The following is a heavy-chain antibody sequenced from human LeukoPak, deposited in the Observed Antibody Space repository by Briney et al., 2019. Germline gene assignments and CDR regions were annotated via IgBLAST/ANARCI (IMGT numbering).Heavy chain of an antibody. Sequence: GGSLRLSCAASGFTFSSYAMHWVRQAPGKGLEWVSYIGSGGTTIYYADSVKGRFTISRDNAKNSLYLQMNGLRAEDTAVYYCARRDFDYWGQGTLVTVSS. CDR2: IGSGGTTI. CDR1: GFTFSSYA. CDR3: ARRDFDY. V-gene: IGHV3-48*01. J-gene: IGHJ4*02.